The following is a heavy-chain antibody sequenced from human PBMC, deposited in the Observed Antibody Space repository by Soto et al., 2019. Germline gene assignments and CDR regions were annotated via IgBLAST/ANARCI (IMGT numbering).Heavy chain of an antibody. V-gene: IGHV3-21*01. CDR2: ISSSSSYI. Sequence: EVQLVESGGGLVKPGGSLRLSCAASGFTFSSYSMNWVRQAQGKGLEWVSSISSSSSYIYYADSVKGPFTISRNNAKNSLYLQMNSLRAEYKAVYYCARVVITASGFDPWGQGTLVTVSS. CDR3: ARVVITASGFDP. D-gene: IGHD3-22*01. J-gene: IGHJ5*02. CDR1: GFTFSSYS.